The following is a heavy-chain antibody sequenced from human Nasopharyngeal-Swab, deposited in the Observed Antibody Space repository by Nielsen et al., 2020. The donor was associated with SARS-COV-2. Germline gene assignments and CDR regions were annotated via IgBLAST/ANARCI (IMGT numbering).Heavy chain of an antibody. CDR3: AKDLGGTIFGLVIIPNDAFDI. CDR2: ISGSGGST. Sequence: GESLKISCVASGFTGSTYAMHWVRQAPGKGLEWVSSISGSGGSTYYADSVKGRFTISRDNSKNTLYLQMNSLRAEDTAVYYCAKDLGGTIFGLVIIPNDAFDIWGQGTMVTVSS. J-gene: IGHJ3*02. D-gene: IGHD3/OR15-3a*01. V-gene: IGHV3-23*01. CDR1: GFTGSTYA.